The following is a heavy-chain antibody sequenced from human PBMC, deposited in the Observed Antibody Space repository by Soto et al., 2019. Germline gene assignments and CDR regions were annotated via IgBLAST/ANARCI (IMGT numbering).Heavy chain of an antibody. J-gene: IGHJ6*02. Sequence: GGSLRLSCAASGLTVSTKYMTWVRLAPGKGLEWVSVIHSGGTTYYADSVKGRFTISRDNAKNSLYLQMNSLRAEDTAVYYCARHLSIVLVPAATYYYYYYGMDGWGQGTTVTVSS. CDR2: IHSGGTT. V-gene: IGHV3-66*04. D-gene: IGHD2-2*01. CDR3: ARHLSIVLVPAATYYYYYYGMDG. CDR1: GLTVSTKY.